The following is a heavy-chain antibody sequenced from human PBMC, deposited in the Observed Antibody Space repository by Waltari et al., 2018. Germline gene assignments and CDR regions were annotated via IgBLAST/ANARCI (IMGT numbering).Heavy chain of an antibody. Sequence: QAQVQESAPRLVKSSANLSLTCTVSGGPINNPYWSRIRRPPGQGREWIGRIFRSTGSTNYNSSLKSRVAMSADTSKNQISLKLSSVTAADTAVYYCARGRGLQGFNFYYDMDVWGKGTTVTVSS. D-gene: IGHD4-4*01. J-gene: IGHJ6*04. CDR2: IFRSTGST. CDR1: GGPINNPY. V-gene: IGHV4-4*07. CDR3: ARGRGLQGFNFYYDMDV.